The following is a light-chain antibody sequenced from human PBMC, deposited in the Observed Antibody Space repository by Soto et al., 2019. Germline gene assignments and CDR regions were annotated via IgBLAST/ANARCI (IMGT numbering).Light chain of an antibody. J-gene: IGKJ1*01. Sequence: DIQMTQSPSTLSASVGDRVSITCRASQSISGWLAWYQQKPGKAPKLLIYAASGLETGVPSRFSGSGSGTEFTLSIISLQPEDFATYYCQQYQQTNGNSRTFGQGTKVEIK. CDR3: QQYQQTNGNSRT. CDR2: AAS. V-gene: IGKV1-5*01. CDR1: QSISGW.